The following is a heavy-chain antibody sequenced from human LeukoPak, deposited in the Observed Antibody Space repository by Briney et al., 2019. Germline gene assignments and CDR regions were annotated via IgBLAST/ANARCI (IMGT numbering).Heavy chain of an antibody. D-gene: IGHD6-13*01. CDR2: IRGSGGST. CDR1: GFTFSSYA. CDR3: AKGKGAADFNWFDP. V-gene: IGHV3-23*01. J-gene: IGHJ5*02. Sequence: PGGSLRLSCAASGFTFSSYAMSWVRQAPGKGLEWVSGIRGSGGSTYYGDSVKGRFTISRDNSKNTLYLQMNSLRAEDTAVYYCAKGKGAADFNWFDPWGQGTLVTVSS.